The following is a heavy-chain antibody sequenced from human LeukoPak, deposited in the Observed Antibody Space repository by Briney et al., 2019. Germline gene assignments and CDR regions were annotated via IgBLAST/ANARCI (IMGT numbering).Heavy chain of an antibody. CDR2: IHSSGAT. V-gene: IGHV3-53*03. CDR3: ARGMTSVTTAVGY. CDR1: GFTGSNNY. D-gene: IGHD4-17*01. Sequence: GGSLRLSCAASGFTGSNNYVSWVRQAPGMGLEWVSAIHSSGATCYADSVKGRFTISRDTSKNTLYLQISSLRVEDTAVYYCARGMTSVTTAVGYWGQGTLVTVSS. J-gene: IGHJ4*02.